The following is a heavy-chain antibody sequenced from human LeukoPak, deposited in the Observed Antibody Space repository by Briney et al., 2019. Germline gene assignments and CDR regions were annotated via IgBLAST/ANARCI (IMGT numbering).Heavy chain of an antibody. Sequence: ASVKVSCKASGYTFTSYDINWVRQATGQGLEWMGWMNPNSGNTGYAQKFQGRVTMTRNTSISTAYMELSSLRSEDTAVYYCARVDLEQQLDDYWGQGTLVTVSS. D-gene: IGHD6-13*01. V-gene: IGHV1-8*01. CDR1: GYTFTSYD. J-gene: IGHJ4*02. CDR2: MNPNSGNT. CDR3: ARVDLEQQLDDY.